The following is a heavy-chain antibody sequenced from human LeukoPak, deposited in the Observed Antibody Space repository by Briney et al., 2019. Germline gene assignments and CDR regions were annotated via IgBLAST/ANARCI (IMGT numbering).Heavy chain of an antibody. CDR2: IRYDGSNK. V-gene: IGHV3-30*02. D-gene: IGHD3-16*01. J-gene: IGHJ4*02. CDR3: AKSLRLGDLLLAFDY. CDR1: GFTFSSYG. Sequence: GGSLRLSCAASGFTFSSYGMHWVRQAPGKGLEWVAFIRYDGSNKYYADSVKGRFTISRDNSKDTLFLQMDSLREEDTAVYYCAKSLRLGDLLLAFDYWGQGTPVTISS.